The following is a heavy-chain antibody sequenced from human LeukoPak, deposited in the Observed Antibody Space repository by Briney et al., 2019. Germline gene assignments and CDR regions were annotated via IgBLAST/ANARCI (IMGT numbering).Heavy chain of an antibody. CDR3: ARLAPSHITGTTASLDY. J-gene: IGHJ4*02. D-gene: IGHD1-7*01. V-gene: IGHV5-51*01. CDR1: GYSFTSYW. CDR2: IYPGDSDT. Sequence: GESLKISCKGSGYSFTSYWIGWVRQMPGKGLEWMGIIYPGDSDTRYSPSFQGQVTISADKSISTAYLQWSSLKASDTAMYYCARLAPSHITGTTASLDYWGQGTLVTVSS.